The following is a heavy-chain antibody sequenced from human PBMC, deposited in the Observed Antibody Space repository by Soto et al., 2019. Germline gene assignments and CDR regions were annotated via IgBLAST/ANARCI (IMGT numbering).Heavy chain of an antibody. CDR1: GFTFSSYW. CDR3: ARHGIYCTNGVCRSDLRWLDP. D-gene: IGHD2-8*01. Sequence: PGGSLRLSCAASGFTFSSYWMHWVRQAPGKGLVWVSRINSDGSSTSYADSVKGRFTISRDNAKNTLYLQMNSLRAEDTAVYYCARHGIYCTNGVCRSDLRWLDPWGQGTLVTVSS. CDR2: INSDGSST. J-gene: IGHJ5*02. V-gene: IGHV3-74*01.